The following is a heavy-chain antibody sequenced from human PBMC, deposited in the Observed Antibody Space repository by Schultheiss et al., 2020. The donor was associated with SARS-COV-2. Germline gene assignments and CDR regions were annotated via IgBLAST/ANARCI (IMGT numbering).Heavy chain of an antibody. CDR2: IKSDGVGT. D-gene: IGHD3-10*01. CDR1: GFTFRNYA. Sequence: GESLKISCSASGFTFRNYAMHWVRQAPGKGLEYVSAIKSDGVGTYYADSVKGRFTISRDNSKNTLYLQMNSLRAEDTAVYYCAKCSLYGSGSYYGFGHDDAFDIWGQGTMVTVSS. CDR3: AKCSLYGSGSYYGFGHDDAFDI. J-gene: IGHJ3*02. V-gene: IGHV3-64*04.